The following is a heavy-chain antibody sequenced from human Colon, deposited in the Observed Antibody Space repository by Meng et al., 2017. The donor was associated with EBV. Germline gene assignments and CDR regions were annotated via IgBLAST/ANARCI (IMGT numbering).Heavy chain of an antibody. CDR3: ARNYYFDY. V-gene: IGHV4-30-4*01. CDR2: IYYTGST. J-gene: IGHJ4*02. Sequence: QLRLQVPGPGPVKPAQPLSLTCTGSGGSINSGDYYWSWIRQPPGKGLEWIGYIYYTGSTYYNPSLKSRVTISMDTSKNQFSLRLSSVTAADTAVYYCARNYYFDYWGQGTLVTVSS. CDR1: GGSINSGDYY.